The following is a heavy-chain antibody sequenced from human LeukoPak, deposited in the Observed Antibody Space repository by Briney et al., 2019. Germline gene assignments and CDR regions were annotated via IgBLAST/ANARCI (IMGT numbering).Heavy chain of an antibody. CDR1: GFTFDDYA. J-gene: IGHJ4*02. Sequence: PGGSLRLSCAASGFTFDDYAMHWVRQAPGKGLEWVSGISWNSGSIGYADSVKGRLTISRDNAKNSLYLQMNSLRAEDTALYYCAKEYVGALRYWGQGTLVTVSS. D-gene: IGHD1-26*01. CDR2: ISWNSGSI. CDR3: AKEYVGALRY. V-gene: IGHV3-9*01.